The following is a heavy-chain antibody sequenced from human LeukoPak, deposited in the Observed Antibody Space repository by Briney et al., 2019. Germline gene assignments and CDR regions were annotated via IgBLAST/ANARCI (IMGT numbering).Heavy chain of an antibody. Sequence: TGRSLRLSCAASGFIFRSYAMHWVRQSPGKGLEWVGVISYDGSNKYYADSVKGRFTISRDNSKNTLYLQMNSLRAEDTAVYYCARDLMGIAYRGAFYYWGQGTLVTVSS. CDR2: ISYDGSNK. J-gene: IGHJ4*02. CDR1: GFIFRSYA. V-gene: IGHV3-30*04. D-gene: IGHD6-13*01. CDR3: ARDLMGIAYRGAFYY.